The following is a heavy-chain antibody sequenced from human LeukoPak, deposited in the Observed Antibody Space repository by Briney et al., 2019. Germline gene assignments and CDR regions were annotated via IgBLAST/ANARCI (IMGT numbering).Heavy chain of an antibody. D-gene: IGHD4-17*01. CDR2: ISYDGSNK. V-gene: IGHV3-30*03. Sequence: GGSLRLSCAASGFTFSSYGMHWVRQAPGKGLEWVAVISYDGSNKYYADSVKGRFTTSRDNSKNTLYLQMNSLKTEDTAVYYCTTIFLGYGHITHDAFDIWGQGTMVTVSS. CDR1: GFTFSSYG. J-gene: IGHJ3*02. CDR3: TTIFLGYGHITHDAFDI.